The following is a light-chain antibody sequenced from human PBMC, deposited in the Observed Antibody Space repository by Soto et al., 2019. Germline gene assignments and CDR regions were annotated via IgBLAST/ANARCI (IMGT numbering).Light chain of an antibody. CDR1: QSVGSE. CDR3: QQYDKWPPYT. Sequence: EVVVTQSPATLSVSPGERATLSCRASQSVGSELAWYQQKPGQAPRLLIYGASTRSTGIPARFSGSGSGTDFTLTISSLQSEDFAVYYCQQYDKWPPYTFGQGTKVDIK. J-gene: IGKJ2*01. V-gene: IGKV3-15*01. CDR2: GAS.